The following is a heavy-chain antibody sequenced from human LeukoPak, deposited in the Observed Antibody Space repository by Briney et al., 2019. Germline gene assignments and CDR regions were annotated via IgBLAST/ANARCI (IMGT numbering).Heavy chain of an antibody. V-gene: IGHV3-9*03. CDR2: ISWNSGSI. CDR3: AKENPTGDYFXY. CDR1: GFTFDDYA. J-gene: IGHJ4*02. Sequence: GGSLRLSCAASGFTFDDYAMHWVRQAPGKGLEWVSGISWNSGSIGYADSVKGRFTISRDNAKNSLYLQMNSLRAEDMALYYCAKENPTGDYFXYWGQGTLVTVSS. D-gene: IGHD7-27*01.